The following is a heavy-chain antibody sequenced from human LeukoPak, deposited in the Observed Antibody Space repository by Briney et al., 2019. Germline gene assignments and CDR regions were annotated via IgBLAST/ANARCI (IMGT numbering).Heavy chain of an antibody. Sequence: ASVKVSCKASGGTFSSYAISWVRQAPGQGLEWMGGIIPIFGTANYAQKFQGRVTITTDESTSTAYMELSSLRSEDTAVYYCARDLTWFGELTLGYGMDVWGQGTTVTVSS. D-gene: IGHD3-10*01. CDR3: ARDLTWFGELTLGYGMDV. CDR2: IIPIFGTA. CDR1: GGTFSSYA. V-gene: IGHV1-69*05. J-gene: IGHJ6*02.